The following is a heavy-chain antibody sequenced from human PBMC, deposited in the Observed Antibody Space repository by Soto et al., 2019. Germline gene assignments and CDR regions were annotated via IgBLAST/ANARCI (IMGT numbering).Heavy chain of an antibody. V-gene: IGHV4-4*07. Sequence: NPSETLSLTCSASGGSINSYWWSWIRQPAGKGLEWIGRVYSSGTTDYNPSLNSRATLSVETSKNQFSLKLSSVTAADTAVYYCARDIGSYAYGEGYWGQGIQVTVSS. D-gene: IGHD3-10*01. CDR1: GGSINSYW. J-gene: IGHJ4*02. CDR2: VYSSGTT. CDR3: ARDIGSYAYGEGY.